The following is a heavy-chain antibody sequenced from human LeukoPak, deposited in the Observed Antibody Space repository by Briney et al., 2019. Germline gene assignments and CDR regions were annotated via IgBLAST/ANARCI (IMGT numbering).Heavy chain of an antibody. J-gene: IGHJ6*03. CDR3: ARERSYCSGGSCYSDYYYYMDV. CDR1: GGSISSYY. Sequence: SETLSLTCTVSGGSISSYYWSWIRQPPGKGLEWIGYIYYSGSINYNPSLKSRVTISVDTSKNQFSLKLSSVTAADTAVYYCARERSYCSGGSCYSDYYYYMDVWGKGTTVTVSS. CDR2: IYYSGSI. V-gene: IGHV4-59*01. D-gene: IGHD2-15*01.